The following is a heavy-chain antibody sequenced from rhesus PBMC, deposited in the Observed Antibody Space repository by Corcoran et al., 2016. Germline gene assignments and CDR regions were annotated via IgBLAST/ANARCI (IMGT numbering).Heavy chain of an antibody. CDR2: IYGSGGST. D-gene: IGHD6-13*01. V-gene: IGHV4-160*01. Sequence: QVQLQESGPGLVKPSETLSLTCAVSGGSISSNYWSWIRQPPGKGLEWIGRIYGSGGSTDYNPSLKSRVTISTDTSKNQFSLKLSSVTAADTAVYYCARNGKYSSWRQYWYFDLWGPGTPITISS. CDR1: GGSISSNY. CDR3: ARNGKYSSWRQYWYFDL. J-gene: IGHJ2*01.